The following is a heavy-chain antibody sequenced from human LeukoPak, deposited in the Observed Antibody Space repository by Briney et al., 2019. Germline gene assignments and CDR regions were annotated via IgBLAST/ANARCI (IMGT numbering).Heavy chain of an antibody. D-gene: IGHD5-18*01. CDR3: ASGERGYSYGPLDY. CDR2: IHYSGST. CDR1: GGSISSSSYY. V-gene: IGHV4-39*01. Sequence: SETLSLTCTVSGGSISSSSYYWGWIRQPPGMGLEWIGTIHYSGSTNYSPSLKSRVTMSVDTSKNQFSLKLNSVTAADTAVYYCASGERGYSYGPLDYWGQGTLVTVSS. J-gene: IGHJ4*02.